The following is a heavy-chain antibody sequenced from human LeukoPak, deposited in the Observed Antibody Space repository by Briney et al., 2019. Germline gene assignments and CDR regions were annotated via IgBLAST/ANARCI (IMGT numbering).Heavy chain of an antibody. J-gene: IGHJ1*01. CDR3: ARGDSITMVRGVEFQH. CDR1: GYTFTGYY. D-gene: IGHD3-10*01. Sequence: RASVKVSCKASGYTFTGYYMHWVRQAPGQGLEWMGWINPNSGGTNYAQKFQGRVTMTRDTSISTAYMELSRLRSDDTAVYYCARGDSITMVRGVEFQHWGQGTLVTVSS. CDR2: INPNSGGT. V-gene: IGHV1-2*02.